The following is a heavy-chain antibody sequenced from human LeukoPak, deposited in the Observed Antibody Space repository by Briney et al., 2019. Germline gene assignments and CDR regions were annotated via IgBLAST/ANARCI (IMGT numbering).Heavy chain of an antibody. CDR2: ISSSSSYI. Sequence: PGGSLRLSCAASGLTFSSYSMNWVRQAPGKGLEWVSSISSSSSYIYYADSVKGRFTISRDNAKNSLYLQMNSLRAEDTAVYYCARVPARIAAAVINWFDPWGQGTLVTVSS. CDR1: GLTFSSYS. D-gene: IGHD6-13*01. V-gene: IGHV3-21*01. J-gene: IGHJ5*02. CDR3: ARVPARIAAAVINWFDP.